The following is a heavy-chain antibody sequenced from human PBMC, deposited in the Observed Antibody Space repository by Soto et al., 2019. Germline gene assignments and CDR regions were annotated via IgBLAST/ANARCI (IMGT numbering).Heavy chain of an antibody. V-gene: IGHV4-4*02. CDR3: ASRSSSWWGSDYYYYYGMDV. D-gene: IGHD6-13*01. CDR2: IYHSGST. J-gene: IGHJ6*02. Sequence: SETLSLTFAVSGGSISSSNRSSSVRQPPGKGLEWIGEIYHSGSTNYHPPLKSRVTISVDKSKNQFSLKLSSVTAADTAVDYCASRSSSWWGSDYYYYYGMDVWGQGTTVTVSS. CDR1: GGSISSSNR.